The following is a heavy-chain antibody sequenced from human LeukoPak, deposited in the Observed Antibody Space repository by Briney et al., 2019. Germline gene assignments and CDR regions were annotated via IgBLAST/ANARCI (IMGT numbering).Heavy chain of an antibody. J-gene: IGHJ5*02. V-gene: IGHV3-33*01. D-gene: IGHD5-18*01. CDR3: ARDVDTSSHSSQLDP. CDR2: IQSDGSKQ. CDR1: GFTFSTFG. Sequence: GGALRLSCATAGFTFSTFGIHWVRQTPGKGLEWAAAIQSDGSKQYYGDSVKGGFTVSRDSSTNTVYLQMNSLRDEDTAVYYCARDVDTSSHSSQLDPWGQGTPVTVSS.